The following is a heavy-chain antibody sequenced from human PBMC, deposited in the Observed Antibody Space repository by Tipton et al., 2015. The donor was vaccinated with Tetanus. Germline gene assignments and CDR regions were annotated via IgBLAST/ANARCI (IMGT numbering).Heavy chain of an antibody. D-gene: IGHD1-14*01. CDR1: GFTFSDYR. Sequence: LRLSCAGSGFTFSDYRLNWIRQAPGKGLEWIGYIYYSGSTNYNPSLKSRVTISVDTSKNQFSLKLSSVTAADTAVYYCARGTGDYWGQGTLVTVSS. V-gene: IGHV4-59*01. J-gene: IGHJ4*02. CDR3: ARGTGDY. CDR2: IYYSGST.